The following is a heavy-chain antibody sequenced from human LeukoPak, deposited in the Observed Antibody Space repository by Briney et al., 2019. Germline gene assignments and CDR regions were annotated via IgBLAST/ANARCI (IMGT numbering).Heavy chain of an antibody. V-gene: IGHV3-66*01. Sequence: PGGSLRLSCAASGFTVSNNYMSWVRQAPGKGLEWVSIIYSGGSTYYADSVRGRFTISGDKSKNTLYLQMNSLRVEDTAVYYCARGSLGRYGMDVWGQGTTVTVSS. J-gene: IGHJ6*02. D-gene: IGHD3-10*01. CDR1: GFTVSNNY. CDR2: IYSGGST. CDR3: ARGSLGRYGMDV.